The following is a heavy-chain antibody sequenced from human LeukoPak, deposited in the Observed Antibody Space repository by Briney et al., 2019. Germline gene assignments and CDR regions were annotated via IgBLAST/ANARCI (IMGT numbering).Heavy chain of an antibody. V-gene: IGHV3-49*04. CDR2: IRSKAYGGTT. Sequence: PGGSLRLSCTASGFTFGDYAMRWVRQAPGKGLEWVGFIRSKAYGGTTEYAASVKGRFTISRDDSKSIAYLRMISLKTEDTAVYYCSNYYDSSGYYAYYYYYMDVWGKGTTVTVSS. J-gene: IGHJ6*03. D-gene: IGHD3-22*01. CDR1: GFTFGDYA. CDR3: SNYYDSSGYYAYYYYYMDV.